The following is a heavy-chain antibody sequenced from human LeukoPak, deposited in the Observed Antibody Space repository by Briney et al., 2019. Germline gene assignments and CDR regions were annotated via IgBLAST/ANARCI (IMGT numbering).Heavy chain of an antibody. CDR1: GGSISSYY. Sequence: SENLSLTCTVSGGSISSYYWSWIRQPPGKGLEWIGYIYYSGSTNYNPSLKSRVTISVDTSKNQFSLKLSSVTAADTAVYYCARIIGSKENAFDIWGQGTMVTVSS. V-gene: IGHV4-59*01. CDR3: ARIIGSKENAFDI. D-gene: IGHD2-15*01. CDR2: IYYSGST. J-gene: IGHJ3*02.